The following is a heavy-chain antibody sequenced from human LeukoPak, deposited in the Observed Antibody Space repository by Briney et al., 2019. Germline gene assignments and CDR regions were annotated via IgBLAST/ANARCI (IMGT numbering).Heavy chain of an antibody. J-gene: IGHJ4*02. D-gene: IGHD3-22*01. CDR3: ARENYYDSSGPY. Sequence: SETLSLTCTVSGGSISSSSYYWGWIRQPPGKGLEWIGRIYTSGSTNYNPSLKSRVTISVDTSKNQFSLKLSSVTAADTAVYYCARENYYDSSGPYWGQGTLVTVSS. CDR1: GGSISSSSYY. V-gene: IGHV4-39*07. CDR2: IYTSGST.